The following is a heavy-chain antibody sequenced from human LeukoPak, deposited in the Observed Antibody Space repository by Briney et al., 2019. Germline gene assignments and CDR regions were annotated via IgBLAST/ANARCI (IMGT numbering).Heavy chain of an antibody. D-gene: IGHD1-26*01. V-gene: IGHV3-21*01. CDR3: ARDQLATVGYYYYYMDV. Sequence: GGSLRLSCAASGFTFSSYSMNWVRQAPGKGLEWVSSISSSSSYLYYADSVKGRFTISRDNAKNSLYLQMNSLRAEDTAVYYCARDQLATVGYYYYYMDVWGKGTTVTVSS. CDR1: GFTFSSYS. CDR2: ISSSSSYL. J-gene: IGHJ6*03.